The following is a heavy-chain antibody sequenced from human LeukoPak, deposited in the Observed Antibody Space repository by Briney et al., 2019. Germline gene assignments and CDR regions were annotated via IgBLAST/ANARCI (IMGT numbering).Heavy chain of an antibody. CDR3: ARNPGDY. CDR1: GFTFSSYA. CDR2: IGSGGGT. Sequence: PGGSLRLSCAASGFTFSSYAMSWVRQAPGKGLEWVSAIGSGGGTYYADSVKGRFTISRDNSKNTLYLQMNSLRDEDTAVYYCARNPGDYWGQGTLVTVSS. J-gene: IGHJ4*02. V-gene: IGHV3-23*01.